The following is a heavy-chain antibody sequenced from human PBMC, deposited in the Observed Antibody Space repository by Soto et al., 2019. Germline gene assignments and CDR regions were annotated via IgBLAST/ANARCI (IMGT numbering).Heavy chain of an antibody. V-gene: IGHV1-18*01. CDR3: ARDQPQGYCSGGSCYFDY. D-gene: IGHD2-15*01. CDR1: GYTFTSYG. J-gene: IGHJ4*02. CDR2: ISAYNGNT. Sequence: WASVKVSCKASGYTFTSYGISWVRQAPGQGLEWMGWISAYNGNTNYAQKLQGRVTMTTDTSTSTAYMELRSLRSDDTAVYYCARDQPQGYCSGGSCYFDYWGQGTLVTVSS.